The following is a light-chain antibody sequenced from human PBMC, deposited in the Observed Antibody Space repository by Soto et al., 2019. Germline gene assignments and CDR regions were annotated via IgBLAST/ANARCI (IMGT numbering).Light chain of an antibody. CDR3: QQRNSYPRT. Sequence: DIQLTQSPSFLSASVGDRVTITCRASQGINIFLAWFQQKPGKAPNLLISAASTLQSGVPSRFSGSGSETEFTLTIKSMQTEDYANYSCQQRNSYPRTFGQGTKVDIK. CDR1: QGINIF. J-gene: IGKJ2*01. V-gene: IGKV1-9*01. CDR2: AAS.